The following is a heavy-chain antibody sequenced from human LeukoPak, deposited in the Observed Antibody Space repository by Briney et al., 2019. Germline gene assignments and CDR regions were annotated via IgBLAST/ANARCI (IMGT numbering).Heavy chain of an antibody. CDR2: IYYSGST. V-gene: IGHV4-31*03. J-gene: IGHJ5*02. CDR1: GGSISSGGYY. CDR3: AGGGSGYYYQGLA. D-gene: IGHD3-22*01. Sequence: PSQTLSLTCTVSGGSISSGGYYWSWIRQHPGKGLEWIGYIYYSGSTYYNPSLKSRVTISVDTSKNQFSLKLSSVTAADTAVYYCAGGGSGYYYQGLAWGQGTLVTVSS.